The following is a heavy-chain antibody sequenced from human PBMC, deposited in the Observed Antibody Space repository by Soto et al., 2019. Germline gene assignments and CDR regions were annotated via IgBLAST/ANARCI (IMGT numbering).Heavy chain of an antibody. CDR3: EAYCVGDCYSPGGYYCYGMDV. CDR2: FDPEDGET. J-gene: IGHJ6*02. Sequence: ASVPVSFKVSGYTLTELSMHWVRQAPGKGHEWLGGFDPEDGETIYAQKFQGRVTMTEDTSTDTAYMEVSSLRSEDTAVYYCEAYCVGDCYSPGGYYCYGMDVWGQGTTVTVSS. D-gene: IGHD2-21*02. CDR1: GYTLTELS. V-gene: IGHV1-24*01.